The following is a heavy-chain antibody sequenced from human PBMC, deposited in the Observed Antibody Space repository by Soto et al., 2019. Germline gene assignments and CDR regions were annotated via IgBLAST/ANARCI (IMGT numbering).Heavy chain of an antibody. Sequence: PGGSLRLSCAASGFTFSSYAMSWVRQAPGKGLEWVSAISGSGGSTYYADSVKGRFTISRDNSKNTLYLQMNSLRAEDTAVYYCAKDLCHIAAGQLCPDDYWGQGTLVTVSS. CDR3: AKDLCHIAAGQLCPDDY. V-gene: IGHV3-23*01. D-gene: IGHD6-13*01. J-gene: IGHJ4*02. CDR1: GFTFSSYA. CDR2: ISGSGGST.